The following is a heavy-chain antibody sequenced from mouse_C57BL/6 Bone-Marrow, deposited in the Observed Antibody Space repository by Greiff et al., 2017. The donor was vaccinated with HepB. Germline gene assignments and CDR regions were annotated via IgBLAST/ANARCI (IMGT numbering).Heavy chain of an antibody. CDR1: GFSFTSYG. V-gene: IGHV2-2*01. J-gene: IGHJ1*03. D-gene: IGHD1-1*01. Sequence: QVQLKESGPGLVQPSQSLSITCTVSGFSFTSYGVHWVRQSPGKGLEWLGVIWSGGSTDYNAAFISRLSISKDNSKSQVFFKMNSLQADDTAIYYCARGGSSPYWYFDVWGTGTTVTVSS. CDR2: IWSGGST. CDR3: ARGGSSPYWYFDV.